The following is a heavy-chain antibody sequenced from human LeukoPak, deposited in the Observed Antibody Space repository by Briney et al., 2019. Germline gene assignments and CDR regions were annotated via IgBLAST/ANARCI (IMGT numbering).Heavy chain of an antibody. J-gene: IGHJ6*02. CDR1: GGSIRSYY. Sequence: SETLSLTCTVSGGSIRSYYWSWIRQPPGRGLEWIGYIYYSGSTNYNPSLMSRVTISLDTSKNQFSLRLSSVIAADTAVYYCARAETHYDVLTGHNGNYYYGMDVWGQGTTVTVSS. V-gene: IGHV4-59*01. D-gene: IGHD3-9*01. CDR2: IYYSGST. CDR3: ARAETHYDVLTGHNGNYYYGMDV.